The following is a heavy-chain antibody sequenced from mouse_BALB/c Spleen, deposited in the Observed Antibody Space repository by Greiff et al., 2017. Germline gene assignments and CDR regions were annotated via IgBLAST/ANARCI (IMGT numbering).Heavy chain of an antibody. Sequence: VQLQQSGAELAKPGASVKMSCKASGYTFTSYWMHWVKQRPGQGLEWIGYINPSTGYTEYNQKFKDKATLTADKSSSTAYMQLSSLTSEDSAVYYCARGGYGNYFAYWGQGTLVTVSA. CDR1: GYTFTSYW. V-gene: IGHV1-7*01. D-gene: IGHD2-10*02. CDR2: INPSTGYT. CDR3: ARGGYGNYFAY. J-gene: IGHJ3*01.